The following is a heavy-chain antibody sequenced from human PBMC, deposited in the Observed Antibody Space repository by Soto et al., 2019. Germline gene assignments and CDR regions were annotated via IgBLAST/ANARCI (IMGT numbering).Heavy chain of an antibody. V-gene: IGHV3-33*01. CDR2: IRFDGTDE. CDR1: KSIFTGYG. CDR3: ARDGIGGTAFRGCLDY. D-gene: IGHD1-1*01. J-gene: IGHJ4*02. Sequence: VLLVESGGGVAQPGRSLRLSCAASKSIFTGYGMHWVRQTPGKGLEWVAVIRFDGTDEHYADSVKGRFTISRDNSKNMLYLQMNSLRVEDTALYYGARDGIGGTAFRGCLDYWGQGTLVTVSS.